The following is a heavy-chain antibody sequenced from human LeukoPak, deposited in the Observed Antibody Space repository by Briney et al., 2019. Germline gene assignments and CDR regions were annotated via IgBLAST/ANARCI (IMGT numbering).Heavy chain of an antibody. CDR3: ARRLTQYDCFDP. CDR2: TYYRSTWYN. CDR1: GDIVSSNSVT. Sequence: SQTLSLTCAISGDIVSSNSVTWNWIRQSPSRGLEWLGRTYYRSTWYNDYAVSVRGRITVNPDTSKNQFSLHLNSVTPEDTAVYYCARRLTQYDCFDPWGQGTLVTVSS. D-gene: IGHD2-2*01. J-gene: IGHJ5*02. V-gene: IGHV6-1*01.